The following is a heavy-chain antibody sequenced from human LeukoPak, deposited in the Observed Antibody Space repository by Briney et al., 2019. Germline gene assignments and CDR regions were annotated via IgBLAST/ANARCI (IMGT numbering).Heavy chain of an antibody. J-gene: IGHJ1*01. CDR3: ARAPSEIGGYYPEYFRH. D-gene: IGHD3-22*01. CDR2: IKSDGST. V-gene: IGHV3-74*01. CDR1: GFTFSSYW. Sequence: GGSLRLPCVASGFTFSSYWMHWVRQAPGKGLVWVSCIKSDGSTNYADSVKGRFTISRDNAKNTVSLQMNSLRAEDTGVYFCARAPSEIGGYYPEYFRHWGQGTLVTASS.